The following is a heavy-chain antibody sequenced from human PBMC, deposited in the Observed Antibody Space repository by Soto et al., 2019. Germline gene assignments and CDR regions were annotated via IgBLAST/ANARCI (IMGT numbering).Heavy chain of an antibody. CDR1: GGTFSSYA. Sequence: QVQLVQSGAEVKKPGSSVKVSCKASGGTFSSYAISWVRQAPGQGLEWMGGIIPIFGTANYAQKFQGRVTITADESTSTAYMELSSLRSEDAAVYYCARGSDSSGPTTDNWFDPWGQGTLVTVSS. V-gene: IGHV1-69*12. CDR2: IIPIFGTA. J-gene: IGHJ5*02. D-gene: IGHD3-22*01. CDR3: ARGSDSSGPTTDNWFDP.